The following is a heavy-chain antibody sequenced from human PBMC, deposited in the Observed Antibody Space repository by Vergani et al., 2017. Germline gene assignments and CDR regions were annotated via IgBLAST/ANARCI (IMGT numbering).Heavy chain of an antibody. Sequence: EVQLVESGGGLVQPGGSLRLSCSASGFTFSSYAMHWVRQAPGNGLEYVSAISSNGGSTYYADSVKGRFTISRDNSKNTLYLQMSSLRAEDTAVYYCVKDRMTYYDFWSGYMGTADYWGQGTLVTVSS. J-gene: IGHJ4*02. V-gene: IGHV3-64D*06. CDR3: VKDRMTYYDFWSGYMGTADY. CDR1: GFTFSSYA. CDR2: ISSNGGST. D-gene: IGHD3-3*01.